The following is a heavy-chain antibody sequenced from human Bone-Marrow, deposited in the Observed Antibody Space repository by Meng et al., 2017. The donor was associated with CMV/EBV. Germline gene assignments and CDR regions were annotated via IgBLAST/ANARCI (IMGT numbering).Heavy chain of an antibody. Sequence: SETLSLTCAVYGGSFSGYYWSWIRQPPGKGLEWIGEINHSGSTNYNPSLKSRVTISVDTSKNKFSLKLSSVTAADTAVYYCARARRSSSPYWYFDLWGRGTPVTVSS. CDR1: GGSFSGYY. J-gene: IGHJ2*01. V-gene: IGHV4-34*01. D-gene: IGHD6-13*01. CDR3: ARARRSSSPYWYFDL. CDR2: INHSGST.